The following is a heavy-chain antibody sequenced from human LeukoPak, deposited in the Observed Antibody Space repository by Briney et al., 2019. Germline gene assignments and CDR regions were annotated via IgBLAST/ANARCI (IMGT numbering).Heavy chain of an antibody. CDR2: IWYDGRNK. Sequence: GGSLRLSCAPSGFTFSTYGMHWVRQAPGKGLEWVAVIWYDGRNKYYADSVKGRVTISRDNAKNSLYLQMNSLRAEDTAVYYCARDLVWDYYDSSGYNDYWGQGTLVTVSS. D-gene: IGHD3-22*01. CDR3: ARDLVWDYYDSSGYNDY. J-gene: IGHJ4*02. CDR1: GFTFSTYG. V-gene: IGHV3-33*01.